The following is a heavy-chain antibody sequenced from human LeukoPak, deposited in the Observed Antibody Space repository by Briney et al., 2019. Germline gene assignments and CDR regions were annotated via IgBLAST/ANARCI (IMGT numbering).Heavy chain of an antibody. V-gene: IGHV4-34*01. J-gene: IGHJ4*02. CDR2: INHSGST. CDR3: ARGYRAYYFDY. D-gene: IGHD3-16*02. Sequence: SETLSLTCAVYGGSFSGYYWSWIRQPPGKGLEWIGEINHSGSTNYNPSLKSRVTISVGTSENQFSLKLSSVTAADTAVYYCARGYRAYYFDYWGQGTLVTVSS. CDR1: GGSFSGYY.